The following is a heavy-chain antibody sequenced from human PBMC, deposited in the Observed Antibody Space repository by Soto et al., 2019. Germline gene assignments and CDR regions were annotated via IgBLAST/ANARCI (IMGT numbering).Heavy chain of an antibody. J-gene: IGHJ3*02. V-gene: IGHV4-4*02. CDR3: VRDLDGAAGLDAFYI. D-gene: IGHD3-10*01. Sequence: QVQLQESGPGLVKPSGTLFLTCAVSSGSINSDNWWGWVRQPPGKGLEWIGEVYHSGTTNYNPSLKSRVALSVDKSKNQFSLKLSSVTAADTAMYYCVRDLDGAAGLDAFYIWGQGTVVAVSP. CDR1: SGSINSDNW. CDR2: VYHSGTT.